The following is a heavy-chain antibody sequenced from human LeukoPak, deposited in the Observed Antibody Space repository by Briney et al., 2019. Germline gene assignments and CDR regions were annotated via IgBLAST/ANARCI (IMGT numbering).Heavy chain of an antibody. CDR3: AREGSSTYYYYYMDV. CDR1: GFTFDDYA. CDR2: ISWNGYT. Sequence: GGSLRLSCAASGFTFDDYAMSWVRQAPGKGLEWASGISWNGYTGYADSVRGRFTISRDNAKNSLYLQMNSLRAEDTGLYYCAREGSSTYYYYYMDVWGRGTTATVSS. J-gene: IGHJ6*03. D-gene: IGHD2-2*01. V-gene: IGHV3-20*04.